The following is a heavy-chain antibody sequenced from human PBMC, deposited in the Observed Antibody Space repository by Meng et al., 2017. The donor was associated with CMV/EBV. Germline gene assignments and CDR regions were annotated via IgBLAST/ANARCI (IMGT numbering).Heavy chain of an antibody. J-gene: IGHJ4*02. D-gene: IGHD1-7*01. V-gene: IGHV3-23*01. CDR3: AKDSQTGTAGY. CDR1: GFTFSSYA. CDR2: ISGSGGST. Sequence: GESLKISCAASGFTFSSYAMSWVRQAPGKGLEWVSAISGSGGSTYYADSVKGRFTISRDNSKNTLYLQMNSLRAEDTAVYYCAKDSQTGTAGYWGQGTLVIVSS.